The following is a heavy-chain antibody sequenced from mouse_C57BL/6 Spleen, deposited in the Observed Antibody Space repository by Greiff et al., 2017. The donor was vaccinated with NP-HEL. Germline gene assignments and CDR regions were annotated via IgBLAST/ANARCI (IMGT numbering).Heavy chain of an antibody. CDR1: GYTFTSYW. D-gene: IGHD1-1*01. V-gene: IGHV1-72*01. CDR2: IDPNSGGT. J-gene: IGHJ2*01. CDR3: ARRDYYGSYYFDY. Sequence: QVQLQQPGAELVKPGASVKLSCKASGYTFTSYWMHWVKQRPGRGLEWIGGIDPNSGGTKYNEKFKSKATLTVDKPSSTAYMQLSSLTSEDSAVYYCARRDYYGSYYFDYWGQGTTLTVSS.